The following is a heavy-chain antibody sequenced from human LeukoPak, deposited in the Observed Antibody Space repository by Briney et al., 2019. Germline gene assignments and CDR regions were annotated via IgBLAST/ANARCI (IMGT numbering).Heavy chain of an antibody. CDR1: GFTFSSYG. Sequence: GGSLRLSCAASGFTFSSYGMSWVRQAPGKGLEWVSAISGSGGSTYYADSVKGRSTISRDNSKNTLYLQMNSLRAEDTAVYYCAKDPSVLWFGESHDYWGQGTLVTVSS. CDR3: AKDPSVLWFGESHDY. D-gene: IGHD3-10*01. CDR2: ISGSGGST. V-gene: IGHV3-23*01. J-gene: IGHJ4*02.